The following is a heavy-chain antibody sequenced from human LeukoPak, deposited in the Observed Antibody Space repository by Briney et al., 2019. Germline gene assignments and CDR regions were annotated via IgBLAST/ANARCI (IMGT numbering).Heavy chain of an antibody. V-gene: IGHV3-30-3*01. CDR3: ARAYYYDSSGYQDY. Sequence: GGSLRLSCAASGFTFSSYAMHWVRQAPGKGLEWVAVISYGGSNKYYADSVKGRFTISRDNSKNTLYLQMNSLRAEDTAVYYCARAYYYDSSGYQDYWGQGTLVTVSS. D-gene: IGHD3-22*01. CDR1: GFTFSSYA. J-gene: IGHJ4*02. CDR2: ISYGGSNK.